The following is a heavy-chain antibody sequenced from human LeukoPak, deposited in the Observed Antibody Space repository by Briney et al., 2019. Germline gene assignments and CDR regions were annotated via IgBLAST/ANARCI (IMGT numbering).Heavy chain of an antibody. Sequence: GGSLRLSCAASGFTFSSYVMNWVRQAPGKGLEWVSGISDSGGGTYYADSVKGRFTISRDNSKNTLYLQMNSLRAEDTAVYYCARDFCSGGSCLDLWGQGTLVTVSS. CDR1: GFTFSSYV. CDR2: ISDSGGGT. D-gene: IGHD2-15*01. V-gene: IGHV3-23*01. CDR3: ARDFCSGGSCLDL. J-gene: IGHJ5*02.